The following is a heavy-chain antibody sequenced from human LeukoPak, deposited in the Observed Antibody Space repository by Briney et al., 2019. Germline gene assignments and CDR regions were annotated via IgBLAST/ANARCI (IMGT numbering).Heavy chain of an antibody. Sequence: SGPTLVNPTQTLTLTCTFSGFSLTTSGVGVGWIRQPPGKALEWLARIDWDDDKYYSTSLKTRLTISKDTSKDQVVLTMTNMDTVDTATYYCARIRGSAEFDHWGQGTLVTVSS. V-gene: IGHV2-70*11. D-gene: IGHD1-14*01. CDR3: ARIRGSAEFDH. J-gene: IGHJ4*02. CDR2: IDWDDDK. CDR1: GFSLTTSGVG.